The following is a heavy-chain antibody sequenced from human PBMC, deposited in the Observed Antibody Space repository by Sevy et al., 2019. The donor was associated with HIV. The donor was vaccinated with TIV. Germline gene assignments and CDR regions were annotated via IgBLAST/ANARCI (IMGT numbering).Heavy chain of an antibody. CDR1: GFPFSGYA. CDR2: ISGSGGST. Sequence: GGSLRLSCAASGFPFSGYAMTWVRQAPGKGLEWVSAISGSGGSTYYADSVKGRFSISRDNSKNTLYLQMSSLRAEDTAVYFCAKGSVYDTSGYYYTLVAFDYWGQGTLVTVSS. D-gene: IGHD3-22*01. CDR3: AKGSVYDTSGYYYTLVAFDY. J-gene: IGHJ4*02. V-gene: IGHV3-23*01.